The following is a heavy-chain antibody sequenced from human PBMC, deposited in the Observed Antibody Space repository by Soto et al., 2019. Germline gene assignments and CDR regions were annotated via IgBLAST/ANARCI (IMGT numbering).Heavy chain of an antibody. J-gene: IGHJ2*01. Sequence: PGGSLRLSCAASGFTFSSYAMSWVRQAPGKGLEWVSAISGSGGSTYYADSVKGRFTISRDNSKNTLYLQMHSLRAEDTAVYYCAKDVSYALTLFDFWGRGSLVTLSS. CDR2: ISGSGGST. CDR1: GFTFSSYA. CDR3: AKDVSYALTLFDF. V-gene: IGHV3-23*01. D-gene: IGHD2-2*01.